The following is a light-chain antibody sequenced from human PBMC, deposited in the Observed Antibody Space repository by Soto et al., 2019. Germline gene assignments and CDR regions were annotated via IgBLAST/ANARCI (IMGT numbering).Light chain of an antibody. V-gene: IGKV3-11*01. CDR3: QQRSNWPIT. Sequence: IVMTQSPATLSVSPGERATLSCRASQSVSSNLAWYQQKPGQAPRLLIYGASTRATGIPARFSGSGSGTDFTLTIRSLEPADFAVYYCQQRSNWPITFGQGTRLEIK. J-gene: IGKJ5*01. CDR2: GAS. CDR1: QSVSSN.